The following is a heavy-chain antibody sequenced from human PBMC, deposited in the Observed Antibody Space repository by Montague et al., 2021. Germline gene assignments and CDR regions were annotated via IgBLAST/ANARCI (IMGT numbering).Heavy chain of an antibody. V-gene: IGHV3-30-3*01. J-gene: IGHJ5*02. CDR2: ISHDGSNK. Sequence: SLRLSCAASGFTFSTFPMHWVRQAPGKGLEWVALISHDGSNKYYADSVRGRFTVSRDNSKNTLYLQTSSLRADDTAVYCCARWRVYYDSSGYAAWGRGTLVTVSS. CDR3: ARWRVYYDSSGYAA. CDR1: GFTFSTFP. D-gene: IGHD3-22*01.